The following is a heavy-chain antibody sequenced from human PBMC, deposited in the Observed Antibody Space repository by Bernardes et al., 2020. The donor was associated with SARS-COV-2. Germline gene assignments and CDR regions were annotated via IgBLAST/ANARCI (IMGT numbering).Heavy chain of an antibody. CDR2: IKQDGSEK. D-gene: IGHD2-15*01. Sequence: GGSLRLSCAASGFTFSSYWMSWVRQAPGKGLEWVANIKQDGSEKYYVDSVKGRFTISRDNAKNSLYLQMNSLRAEDTAVYYCARDGSGSCYPPNYYYGMDVWGQGTTVTVSS. CDR1: GFTFSSYW. J-gene: IGHJ6*02. V-gene: IGHV3-7*01. CDR3: ARDGSGSCYPPNYYYGMDV.